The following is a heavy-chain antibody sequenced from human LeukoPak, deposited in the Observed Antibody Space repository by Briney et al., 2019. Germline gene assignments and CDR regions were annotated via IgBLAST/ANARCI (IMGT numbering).Heavy chain of an antibody. CDR2: INHSGGT. D-gene: IGHD3-22*01. CDR1: GGSFSGYY. Sequence: SETLSLTCAVYGGSFSGYYWSWIRQPPGKGLEWIGEINHSGGTNYNPSLKSRVTISVDTSKNQFSLKLSSVTAADTAVYYCARMYYYDSSGPYYYYYGMDVWGQGTTVTVSS. J-gene: IGHJ6*02. V-gene: IGHV4-34*01. CDR3: ARMYYYDSSGPYYYYYGMDV.